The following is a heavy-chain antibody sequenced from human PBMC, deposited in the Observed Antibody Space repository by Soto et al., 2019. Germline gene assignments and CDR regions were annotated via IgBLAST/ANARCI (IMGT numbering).Heavy chain of an antibody. CDR1: GFTFSNSW. CDR3: ARDKWNYYSYYGMDV. D-gene: IGHD1-20*01. CDR2: INSDASTI. Sequence: DVQLVESGGGLVQPGGSLRLSCAASGFTFSNSWMHWVRQAPGKGLVWVAWINSDASTIKYADSVKGRFTISRDNARNTLYMQMDSLRGDDTAVYYCARDKWNYYSYYGMDVWSQGTRVTVS. J-gene: IGHJ6*02. V-gene: IGHV3-74*03.